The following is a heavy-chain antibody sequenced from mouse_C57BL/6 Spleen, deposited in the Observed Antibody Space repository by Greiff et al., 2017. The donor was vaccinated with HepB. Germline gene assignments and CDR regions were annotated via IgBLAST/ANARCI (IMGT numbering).Heavy chain of an antibody. CDR3: ARHITTVVAHFDY. J-gene: IGHJ2*01. CDR2: IRNKANGYTT. V-gene: IGHV7-3*01. Sequence: EVQVVESGGGLVQPGGSLSLSCAASGFTFTDYYMSWVRQPPGKALEWLGFIRNKANGYTTEYSASVKGRFTISRDNSQSILYLQMNALRAEDSATYYCARHITTVVAHFDYWGQGTTLTVSS. D-gene: IGHD1-1*01. CDR1: GFTFTDYY.